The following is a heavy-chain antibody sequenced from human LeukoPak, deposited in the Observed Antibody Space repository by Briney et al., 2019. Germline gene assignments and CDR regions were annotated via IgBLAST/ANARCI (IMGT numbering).Heavy chain of an antibody. CDR1: GFTVSNKY. CDR2: IYSGGNT. J-gene: IGHJ6*02. CDR3: ARDEISNPYYDFWSGYSLV. Sequence: GGSLRLSCAASGFTVSNKYMSWVRQAPGKGLEWVSGIYSGGNTYYADSVKGRFTISRDRTKNTLYLQMNSLRAEDTAVYYCARDEISNPYYDFWSGYSLVWGQGTTVTVS. D-gene: IGHD3-3*01. V-gene: IGHV3-66*01.